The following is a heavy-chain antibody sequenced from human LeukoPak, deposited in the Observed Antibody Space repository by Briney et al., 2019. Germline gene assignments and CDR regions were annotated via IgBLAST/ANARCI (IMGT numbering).Heavy chain of an antibody. Sequence: GGSLRLSCAASGFTFDDYGMSWVRQAPGKGLEWVSGINWNGGSTGYADSVKGRFTVSRDNAKNTMYLQMNNLRVEDTALYFCHPLGYTSNWGQGTLVTVSS. CDR2: INWNGGST. V-gene: IGHV3-20*04. D-gene: IGHD6-19*01. CDR1: GFTFDDYG. J-gene: IGHJ4*02. CDR3: HPLGYTSN.